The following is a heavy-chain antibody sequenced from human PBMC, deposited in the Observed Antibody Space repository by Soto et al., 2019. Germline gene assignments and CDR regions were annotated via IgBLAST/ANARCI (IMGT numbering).Heavy chain of an antibody. Sequence: QVQLVQSGAEVQKPGSSVKVSCKASGGTFSSYTISWVRQAPGQGLEWMGRIIPILGIANYAQKFQGRVTITADKSTSTAYMELSSLRSEDTAVYYCARSGGSGWGANWYFDLWGRGTLVTVSS. V-gene: IGHV1-69*02. CDR2: IIPILGIA. CDR1: GGTFSSYT. CDR3: ARSGGSGWGANWYFDL. D-gene: IGHD6-19*01. J-gene: IGHJ2*01.